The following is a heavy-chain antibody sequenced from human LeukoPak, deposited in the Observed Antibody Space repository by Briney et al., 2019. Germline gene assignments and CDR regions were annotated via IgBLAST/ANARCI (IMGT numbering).Heavy chain of an antibody. J-gene: IGHJ4*02. CDR2: IKSKTDGGTT. CDR3: TTVPQYSGYVDY. V-gene: IGHV3-15*01. D-gene: IGHD5-12*01. CDR1: GFTFSNAW. Sequence: GGSLRLSCAVSGFTFSNAWMSWVRQAPGKGLEWVGRIKSKTDGGTTDYAAPVKGRFTISRDDSKNTLYLQMNSLKTEDTAVYYCTTVPQYSGYVDYWGQGTLVTVSS.